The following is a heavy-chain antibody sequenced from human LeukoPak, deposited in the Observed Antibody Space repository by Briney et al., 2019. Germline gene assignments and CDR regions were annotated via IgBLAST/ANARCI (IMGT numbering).Heavy chain of an antibody. J-gene: IGHJ4*02. CDR1: EFTFSSYS. CDR3: ARDTTGGDYFDY. D-gene: IGHD1-14*01. V-gene: IGHV3-48*01. Sequence: GGSLRLSCAASEFTFSSYSMNWVRQAPGKGLEWVSYITNSGNSKSYADSVKGRFTISRDNTKNSLYLQMNGLRAGDTAVYYCARDTTGGDYFDYWGQGTLVTVSS. CDR2: ITNSGNSK.